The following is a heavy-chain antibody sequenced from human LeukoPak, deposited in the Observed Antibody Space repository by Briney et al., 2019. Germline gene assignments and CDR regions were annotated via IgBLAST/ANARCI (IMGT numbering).Heavy chain of an antibody. D-gene: IGHD6-19*01. CDR2: ISGTGGRT. CDR1: GFTFSSYA. V-gene: IGHV3-23*01. CDR3: AKEPASSGWFDP. J-gene: IGHJ5*02. Sequence: GGSLRLSCAASGFTFSSYAMSWVRQAPGKGLEWVSAISGTGGRTYYADSVKGRFTISRDNSKDTLYLQMNGLRAEDTAVYYCAKEPASSGWFDPWGQGTLVAVSS.